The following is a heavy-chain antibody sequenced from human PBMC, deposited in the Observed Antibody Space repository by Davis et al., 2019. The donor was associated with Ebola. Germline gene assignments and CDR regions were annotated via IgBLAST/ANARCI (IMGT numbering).Heavy chain of an antibody. Sequence: PSETLSLTCAVYGGSFSGHYWSWIRQPPGKGLEWIGEINHSGSTDYNPSLKSRVTISVDTSKNQFSLKLSSVTAADTAVYYCARDRVPATVRGAYNWFDPWGQGTLVTVSS. CDR3: ARDRVPATVRGAYNWFDP. CDR1: GGSFSGHY. V-gene: IGHV4-34*01. D-gene: IGHD2-2*01. J-gene: IGHJ5*02. CDR2: INHSGST.